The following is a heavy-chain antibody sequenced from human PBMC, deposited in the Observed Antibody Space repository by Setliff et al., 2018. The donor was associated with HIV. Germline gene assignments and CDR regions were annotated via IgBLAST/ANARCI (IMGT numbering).Heavy chain of an antibody. V-gene: IGHV4-38-2*02. D-gene: IGHD3-10*01. CDR2: INHRGAT. J-gene: IGHJ4*02. Sequence: SETLSLTCNVSGYSISNGSYWGWIRQPPGEGLEWIANINHRGATSYNPSLKSRVTISSDTSKNQFSLSLTSVTAADTAVYYCAREGADSGSGSCDYWGQGTLVTVSS. CDR1: GYSISNGSY. CDR3: AREGADSGSGSCDY.